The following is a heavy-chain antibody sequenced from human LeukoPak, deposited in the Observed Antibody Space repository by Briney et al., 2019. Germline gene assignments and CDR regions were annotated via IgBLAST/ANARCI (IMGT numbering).Heavy chain of an antibody. Sequence: GGSLRLSCAASGFTFSSYAMSWVRQAPGKGLEWVSAISGSGGSTYYADSVKGRFTISRDNSKNTLYLQMNSLRAEDTAVYYCAKDLTAYDYVWGSYRRDAFDIWGQGTMVTVSS. D-gene: IGHD3-16*02. CDR2: ISGSGGST. CDR3: AKDLTAYDYVWGSYRRDAFDI. J-gene: IGHJ3*02. V-gene: IGHV3-23*01. CDR1: GFTFSSYA.